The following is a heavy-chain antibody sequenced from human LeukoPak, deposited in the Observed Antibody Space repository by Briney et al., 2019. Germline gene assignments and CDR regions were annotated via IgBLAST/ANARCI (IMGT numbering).Heavy chain of an antibody. CDR2: ISDSGGAT. Sequence: GGALRLSCAVSGVTLSNYGMAWVRQAPGKGLEWVAGISDSGGATNYADSVKGRFTISRDNAKNTLYLQMSSLRVEDTAVYFCAKRGVVIRVILVGFHKQAYYFDSWGQGALVTVSS. CDR1: GVTLSNYG. CDR3: AKRGVVIRVILVGFHKQAYYFDS. D-gene: IGHD3-10*01. J-gene: IGHJ4*02. V-gene: IGHV3-23*01.